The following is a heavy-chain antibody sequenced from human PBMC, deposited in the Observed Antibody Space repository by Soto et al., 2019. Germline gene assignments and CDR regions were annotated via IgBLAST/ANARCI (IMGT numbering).Heavy chain of an antibody. CDR2: IWYDGSNK. CDR1: GFTFSSYG. J-gene: IGHJ6*02. Sequence: VQLVESGGGLVKPGGSLRLSCAVSGFTFSSYGMHWVRQAPGKGLEWVAVIWYDGSNKYYADSVKGRFTISRDNSKNTLYLQMNSLRAEDTAVYYCAREGGSYYDYYYGMDVWGQGTTVTVSS. CDR3: AREGGSYYDYYYGMDV. V-gene: IGHV3-33*08. D-gene: IGHD1-26*01.